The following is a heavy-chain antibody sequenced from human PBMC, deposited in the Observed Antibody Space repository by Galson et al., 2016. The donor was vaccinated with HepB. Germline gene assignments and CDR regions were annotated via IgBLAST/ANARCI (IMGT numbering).Heavy chain of an antibody. Sequence: SLRLSCAASGFTFDDHAMHWVRQAPGKGLEWVSGISWKSGSIGYAASVKGRFTISRDNAKNSLYLQMNSLIAEDTALYYCAKGLRFIYHYGMDVWGQGTTVTVSS. CDR1: GFTFDDHA. V-gene: IGHV3-9*01. CDR3: AKGLRFIYHYGMDV. CDR2: ISWKSGSI. J-gene: IGHJ6*02.